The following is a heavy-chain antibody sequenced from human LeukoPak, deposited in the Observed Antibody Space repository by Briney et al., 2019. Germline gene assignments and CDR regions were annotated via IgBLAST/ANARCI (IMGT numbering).Heavy chain of an antibody. CDR3: SRGPRFDP. CDR2: VNPNSGDT. J-gene: IGHJ5*02. CDR1: GYSFNIYE. V-gene: IGHV1-8*01. Sequence: ASVTVSCKTFGYSFNIYEINWVRQATAQGLEWMGWVNPNSGDTDYAQKFQGRLTMTRNTSISTAYMELSGLRLEDTAVYYCSRGPRFDPWGQGTQVTVSS.